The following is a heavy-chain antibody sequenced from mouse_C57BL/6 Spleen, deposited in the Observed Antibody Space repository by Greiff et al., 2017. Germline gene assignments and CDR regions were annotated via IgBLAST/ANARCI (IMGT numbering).Heavy chain of an antibody. J-gene: IGHJ2*01. CDR2: LWSGGST. CDR1: GFSLPSSG. V-gene: IGHV2-2*01. CDR3: ARKNYGYDRYYFDY. D-gene: IGHD2-2*01. Sequence: QVQLQQSGPGLVQPSQSLSITCTVSGFSLPSSGVHWVRQSPGKGLEWLGVLWSGGSTDYNAAFISRLSISKDNSKSQVFFKMNSLQADDTAIYYWARKNYGYDRYYFDYWGQGTTLTVSS.